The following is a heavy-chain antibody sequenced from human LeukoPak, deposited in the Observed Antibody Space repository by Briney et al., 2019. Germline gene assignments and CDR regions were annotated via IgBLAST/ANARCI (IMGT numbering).Heavy chain of an antibody. J-gene: IGHJ4*02. CDR2: IYYSGST. V-gene: IGHV4-59*07. CDR3: ARGMSGYSYVWACDY. D-gene: IGHD5-18*01. CDR1: GGSISSYY. Sequence: PSDTLTLTCTASGGSISSYYWRWIRQPPGQGLEWMGYIYYSGSTNYNPALVSRVSISVDTSTNQYSLKLSSVTAADTAVYYCARGMSGYSYVWACDYWGQGTLVTVSS.